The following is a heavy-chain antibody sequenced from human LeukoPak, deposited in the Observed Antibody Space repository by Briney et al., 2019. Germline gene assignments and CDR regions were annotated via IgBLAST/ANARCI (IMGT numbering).Heavy chain of an antibody. V-gene: IGHV3-64D*09. CDR1: GFTISSYA. CDR3: VKDSGYNWNDRDWFDP. D-gene: IGHD1-1*01. J-gene: IGHJ5*02. Sequence: PEGSLRLSCSASGFTISSYAMHWVCQAPGKGLEYVSAISSNGGSTYYADSVKGRFTISRDNSKNTLYLQMSSLRAEDTAVYYCVKDSGYNWNDRDWFDPWGQGTLVTVSS. CDR2: ISSNGGST.